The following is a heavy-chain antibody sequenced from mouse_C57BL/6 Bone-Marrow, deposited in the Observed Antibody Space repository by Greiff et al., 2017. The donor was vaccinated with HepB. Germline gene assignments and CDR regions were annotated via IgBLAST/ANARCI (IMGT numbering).Heavy chain of an antibody. J-gene: IGHJ1*03. Sequence: EVHLVESEGGLVQPGSSMKLSCTASGFTFSDYYMAWVRQVPEKGLEWVANINYDGSRTYYLDSLKSRFIISRDNAKNILYLQMSSLKSEDTATYYCERGKIYYDYDEGYFDVWGTGTTVTVSS. CDR1: GFTFSDYY. D-gene: IGHD2-4*01. CDR3: ERGKIYYDYDEGYFDV. CDR2: INYDGSRT. V-gene: IGHV5-16*01.